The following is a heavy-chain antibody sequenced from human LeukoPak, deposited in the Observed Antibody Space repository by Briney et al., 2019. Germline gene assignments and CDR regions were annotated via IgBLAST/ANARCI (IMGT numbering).Heavy chain of an antibody. J-gene: IGHJ4*02. CDR2: IKQDGSEK. D-gene: IGHD5-18*01. CDR3: ASPKGGYSYANFDY. V-gene: IGHV3-7*01. Sequence: PGGSLRLSCAASGFTFSSYWMSWVRQAPGKGLEWVANIKQDGSEKYYVDSVKGRFTISRDNAKNSLYLQMNSLRAEDTAVYYCASPKGGYSYANFDYWGQGTLVTVSS. CDR1: GFTFSSYW.